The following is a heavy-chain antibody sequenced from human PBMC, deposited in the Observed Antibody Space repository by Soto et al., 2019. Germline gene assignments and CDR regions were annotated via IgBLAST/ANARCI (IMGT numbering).Heavy chain of an antibody. Sequence: GGSLRLSCAASGFTFSSYGMHWVRQAPGKGLEWVAVISYDGSNKYYADSVKGRFTISRDNSKNTLYLQMNSLRAEDTAVYYCAKASAAAGRIIYWGQGTLVTVSS. CDR2: ISYDGSNK. J-gene: IGHJ4*02. D-gene: IGHD6-13*01. V-gene: IGHV3-30*18. CDR3: AKASAAAGRIIY. CDR1: GFTFSSYG.